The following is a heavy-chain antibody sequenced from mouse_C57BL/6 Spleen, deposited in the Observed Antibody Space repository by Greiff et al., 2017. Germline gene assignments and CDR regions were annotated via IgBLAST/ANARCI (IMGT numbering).Heavy chain of an antibody. CDR2: IYPGDGDT. Sequence: QVQLQQPGPELVKPGASVKISCKASGYAFSSSWMNWVKQRPGQGLEWIGRIYPGDGDTNYNGKFKGKATVTADKSSSTAYMQLSSLTSEDSAVYLDADDSSYAMDYWGQGTSVTVSS. J-gene: IGHJ4*01. CDR1: GYAFSSSW. V-gene: IGHV1-82*01. CDR3: ADDSSYAMDY. D-gene: IGHD1-1*01.